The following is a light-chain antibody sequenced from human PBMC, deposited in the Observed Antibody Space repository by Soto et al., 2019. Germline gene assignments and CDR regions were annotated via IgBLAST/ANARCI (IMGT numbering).Light chain of an antibody. CDR2: KAS. J-gene: IGKJ1*01. V-gene: IGKV1-5*03. CDR1: QGIGNN. CDR3: QHYNSYSEA. Sequence: DIRLTQSPSFLSASVGDRVTITCRASQGIGNNLAWYQGKPGKAPKLLIYKASTLKSGVPSRFSGSGSGTEFTLTISSLQPDDFATYYCQHYNSYSEAFGQGTKVDIK.